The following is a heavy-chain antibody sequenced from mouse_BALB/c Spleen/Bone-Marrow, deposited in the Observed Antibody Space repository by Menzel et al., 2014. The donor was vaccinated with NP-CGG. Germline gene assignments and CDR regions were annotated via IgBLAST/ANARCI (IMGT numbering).Heavy chain of an antibody. V-gene: IGHV5-17*02. D-gene: IGHD4-1*01. CDR2: ISSGSSAI. Sequence: EVKLVESGGGLVQPGGSRKLSCAASGFTFSSFGMHWVRQAPEKGLEWVAYISSGSSAIYYADTVRGRFTISSDNPKNTLFLQMTSLRSEDTAMYYCARGGNWEDFDYWGQGTTLTVSS. CDR1: GFTFSSFG. J-gene: IGHJ2*01. CDR3: ARGGNWEDFDY.